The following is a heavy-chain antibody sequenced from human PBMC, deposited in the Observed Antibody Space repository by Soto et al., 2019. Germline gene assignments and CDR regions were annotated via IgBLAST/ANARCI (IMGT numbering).Heavy chain of an antibody. CDR1: GYSFTSYW. CDR2: IYPGDSDT. J-gene: IGHJ3*02. V-gene: IGHV5-51*01. D-gene: IGHD5-18*01. CDR3: ARPAGVATTMGPDALDI. Sequence: GESLKISCKGSGYSFTSYWIGWVRQMPGKGLEWMGIIYPGDSDTRYSPSLQGQVTISVDKSISTAYLQWSSLKASDTAMYYCARPAGVATTMGPDALDIWGQGTMVTVSS.